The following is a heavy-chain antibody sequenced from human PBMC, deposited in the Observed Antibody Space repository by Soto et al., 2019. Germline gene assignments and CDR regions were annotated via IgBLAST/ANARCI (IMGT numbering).Heavy chain of an antibody. J-gene: IGHJ4*02. V-gene: IGHV4-39*01. D-gene: IGHD4-17*01. CDR3: ARRRASDYGGNHHPYYFDR. CDR1: GTSIITNNYF. Sequence: SETLSLTCTVSGTSIITNNYFWVWIRQSPRRGLELIGSISYSGRTYDNPSLRSRVTISIDASKNQFSLKLTSVTTADTSIYYCARRRASDYGGNHHPYYFDRWGQGTLVPVSS. CDR2: ISYSGRT.